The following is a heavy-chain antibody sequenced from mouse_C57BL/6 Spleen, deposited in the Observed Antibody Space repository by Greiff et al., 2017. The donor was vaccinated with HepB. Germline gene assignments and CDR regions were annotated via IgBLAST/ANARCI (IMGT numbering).Heavy chain of an antibody. CDR2: IRLKSDNYAT. CDR3: TVDYDYYFDY. CDR1: GFTFSNYW. J-gene: IGHJ2*01. D-gene: IGHD2-4*01. V-gene: IGHV6-3*01. Sequence: VQRVESGGGLVQPGGSMKLSCVASGFTFSNYWMNWVRQSPEKGLEWVAQIRLKSDNYATHYAESVKGRFTISRDDSKSSVYLQMNNVRAEDTGIYYCTVDYDYYFDYWGQGTTLTVSS.